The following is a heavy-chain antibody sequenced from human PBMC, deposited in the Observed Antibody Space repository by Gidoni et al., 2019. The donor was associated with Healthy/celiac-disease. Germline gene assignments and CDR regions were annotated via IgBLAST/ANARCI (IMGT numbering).Heavy chain of an antibody. J-gene: IGHJ6*02. CDR2: IIPIFGTA. CDR1: GGTFSSYA. V-gene: IGHV1-69*01. CDR3: ARDYYGSGSQQIFYYYGMDV. D-gene: IGHD3-10*01. Sequence: EVKKPGSSVTVSCKASGGTFSSYAISWVRQAPGQGLEWMGGIIPIFGTANYAQKFQGRVTITADESTSTAYMELSSLRSEDTAVYYCARDYYGSGSQQIFYYYGMDVWGQGTTVTVSS.